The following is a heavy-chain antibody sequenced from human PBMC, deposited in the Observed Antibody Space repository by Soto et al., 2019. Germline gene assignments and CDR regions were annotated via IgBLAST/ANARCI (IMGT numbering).Heavy chain of an antibody. V-gene: IGHV4-59*01. CDR1: GGSISSYN. D-gene: IGHD2-2*01. CDR2: IYYSGST. Sequence: SETLSLTRPVSGGSISSYNWSWIRQPPGKGLEWIVYIYYSGSTNYNPSLKSRVTISVDTSKNQFSLKLSSVTAADTAVYYCAVHQDFIVHSHVGSCHVDEHCGMEVWGQGTRVNVS. J-gene: IGHJ6*02. CDR3: AVHQDFIVHSHVGSCHVDEHCGMEV.